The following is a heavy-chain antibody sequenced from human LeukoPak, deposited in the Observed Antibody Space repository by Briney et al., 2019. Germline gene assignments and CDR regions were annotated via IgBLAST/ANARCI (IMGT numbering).Heavy chain of an antibody. CDR3: ARERSGYYIDY. Sequence: ASVKVSCKASVYIFTGYGISWVRQAPGQGLEWMGWISAYNGNTNYAQKLQGRVTMTTDTSTSTAYMELRSLRSDDTAVYYCARERSGYYIDYWGQGTLVTVSS. V-gene: IGHV1-18*01. D-gene: IGHD3-3*01. CDR2: ISAYNGNT. CDR1: VYIFTGYG. J-gene: IGHJ4*02.